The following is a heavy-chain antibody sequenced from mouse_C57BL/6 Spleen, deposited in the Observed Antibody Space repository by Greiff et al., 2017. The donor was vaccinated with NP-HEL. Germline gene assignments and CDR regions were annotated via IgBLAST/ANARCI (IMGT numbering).Heavy chain of an antibody. J-gene: IGHJ2*01. CDR3: TTNYYGSSYGY. D-gene: IGHD1-1*01. V-gene: IGHV14-4*01. CDR1: GFNIKDDY. Sequence: EVQGVESGAELVRPGASVKLSCTASGFNIKDDYMHWVKQRPEQGLEWIGWIDPENGATEYASKFQGKATIAADTSSNTAYLQLSSLTSEDTAVYYCTTNYYGSSYGYWGQGTTLTVSS. CDR2: IDPENGAT.